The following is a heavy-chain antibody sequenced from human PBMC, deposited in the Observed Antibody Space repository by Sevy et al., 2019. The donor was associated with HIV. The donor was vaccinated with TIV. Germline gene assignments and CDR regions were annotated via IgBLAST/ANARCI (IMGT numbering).Heavy chain of an antibody. CDR2: IRQDGTEI. V-gene: IGHV3-7*01. Sequence: GGSLRLSCRGSGFTFSSFWMQWVRQAPGKGLEWVANIRQDGTEIYYVDSVKGRFTISRDNAKNALYLQMDGLRVEDTAVYYCARRYFDLWGQGTQVTVSS. CDR3: ARRYFDL. J-gene: IGHJ4*02. CDR1: GFTFSSFW.